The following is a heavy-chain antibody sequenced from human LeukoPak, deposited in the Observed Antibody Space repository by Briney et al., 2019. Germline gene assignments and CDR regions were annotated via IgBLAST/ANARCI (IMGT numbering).Heavy chain of an antibody. J-gene: IGHJ4*02. Sequence: GGSLRLSCAASGFTFNNHALTWVRQTPGKGLECVSAISGDGMSPYYADSVRGRFTISRDTSKNTLFLEMNSLRAEDTAVYYCARIYSGSHYSWGQGTLVTISS. CDR1: GFTFNNHA. V-gene: IGHV3-23*01. CDR2: ISGDGMSP. D-gene: IGHD1-26*01. CDR3: ARIYSGSHYS.